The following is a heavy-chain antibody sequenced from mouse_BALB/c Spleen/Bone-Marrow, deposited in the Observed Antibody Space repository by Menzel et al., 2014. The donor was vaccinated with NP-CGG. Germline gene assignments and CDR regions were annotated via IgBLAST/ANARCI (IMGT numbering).Heavy chain of an antibody. V-gene: IGHV1S81*02. D-gene: IGHD1-1*01. CDR1: GYTFTNYW. J-gene: IGHJ1*01. CDR2: INPSNGRA. Sequence: QAQLQQSGAEAVKPGASVRLSCKTSGYTFTNYWMHWVKQRPGQGLEWIGDINPSNGRATYSEKFKSKATLTVDTSSSTAYMQLSSLTSEDSAVYYCARYYNYYFDVWGAGTTVTVSS. CDR3: ARYYNYYFDV.